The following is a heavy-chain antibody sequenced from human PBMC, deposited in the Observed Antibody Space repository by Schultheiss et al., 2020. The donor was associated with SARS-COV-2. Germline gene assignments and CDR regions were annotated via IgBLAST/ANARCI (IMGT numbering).Heavy chain of an antibody. CDR3: ARHMVGYCSSTSCYPKGAYDY. V-gene: IGHV4-59*08. D-gene: IGHD2-2*01. CDR1: GGSISSYY. CDR2: IYYSGST. J-gene: IGHJ4*02. Sequence: SETLSLTCTVSGGSISSYYWSWIRQPPGKGLEWIGYIYYSGSTYYNPSLKSRVTISVDTSKNQFSLKLSSVTAADTAVYYCARHMVGYCSSTSCYPKGAYDYWGQGTLVTVSS.